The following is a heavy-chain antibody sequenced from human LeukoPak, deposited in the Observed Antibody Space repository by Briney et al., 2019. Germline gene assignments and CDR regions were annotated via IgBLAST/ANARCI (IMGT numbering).Heavy chain of an antibody. D-gene: IGHD5-24*01. J-gene: IGHJ4*02. V-gene: IGHV3-33*01. CDR1: GFTFSTYG. CDR2: IWYDGSHK. Sequence: GGSLRLSCAASGFTFSTYGMHWVRQAPGKGLEWEAVIWYDGSHKYYADSVKGRFTISRDNSKNTLYLQMNSLRAEDAAVYYCARDSDGYIDYFDYWGQGTLVTVSS. CDR3: ARDSDGYIDYFDY.